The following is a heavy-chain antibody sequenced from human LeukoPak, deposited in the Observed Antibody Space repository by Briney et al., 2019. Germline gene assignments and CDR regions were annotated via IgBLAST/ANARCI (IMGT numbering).Heavy chain of an antibody. V-gene: IGHV1-8*02. CDR2: MNPNSGNT. D-gene: IGHD6-6*01. CDR3: ARRSARYCSSSEPWFDP. CDR1: GGTFSSYA. Sequence: ASVKVSCKASGGTFSSYAINWVRQATGQGLEWMGWMNPNSGNTGYAQKFQGRVTMTRNTSITTAYMELSSLRSEDTAVYYCARRSARYCSSSEPWFDPWGQGTMVTVSS. J-gene: IGHJ5*02.